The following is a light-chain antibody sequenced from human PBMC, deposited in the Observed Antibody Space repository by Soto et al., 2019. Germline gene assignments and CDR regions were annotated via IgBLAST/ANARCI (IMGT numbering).Light chain of an antibody. CDR2: GNT. V-gene: IGLV1-40*01. CDR1: SSNIGAGYD. CDR3: QSYDSSLRGV. Sequence: QSALTQPPSVSGAPGQRVTISCTGSSSNIGAGYDVHWYQQLPGTAPKLLIYGNTNRPSGVPDRFSGSKSGTSASLAITGLQADDEADYHCQSYDSSLRGVFGGGTKLTVL. J-gene: IGLJ2*01.